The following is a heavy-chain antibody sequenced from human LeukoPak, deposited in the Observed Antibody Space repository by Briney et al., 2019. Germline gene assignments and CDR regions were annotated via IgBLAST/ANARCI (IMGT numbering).Heavy chain of an antibody. V-gene: IGHV4-4*07. Sequence: SEPLSLTCTISGGSISSYYWSWIRQPAGKGLEWIGRIYTSGSTNYNPSLKSRVTMSVDTSKDQFSLKLSSVTAADTAVYYCARSYPYYGSGSYYDYWGQGTLVTVSS. CDR2: IYTSGST. CDR3: ARSYPYYGSGSYYDY. J-gene: IGHJ4*02. CDR1: GGSISSYY. D-gene: IGHD3-10*01.